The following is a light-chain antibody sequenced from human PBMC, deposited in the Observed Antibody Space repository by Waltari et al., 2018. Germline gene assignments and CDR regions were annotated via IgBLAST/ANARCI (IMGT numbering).Light chain of an antibody. V-gene: IGLV2-14*01. CDR2: DVI. CDR1: SSDFSVPQY. J-gene: IGLJ3*02. Sequence: QSALTQPASVSGSPGQSLTISCTGTSSDFSVPQYVPWDQQHPGRAPTLILYDVIKRPSGVSARFSGSKSADTASLTILGLQAEDEADYYCNSYATANSWVFGGGTKLTVL. CDR3: NSYATANSWV.